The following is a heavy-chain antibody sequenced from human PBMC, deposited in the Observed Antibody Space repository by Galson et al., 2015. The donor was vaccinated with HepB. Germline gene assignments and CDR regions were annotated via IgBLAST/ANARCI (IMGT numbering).Heavy chain of an antibody. CDR2: IDPDSGGT. J-gene: IGHJ4*02. D-gene: IGHD1-26*01. V-gene: IGHV1-2*06. CDR1: GYTFTAYY. CDR3: ARDVGASLHGDY. Sequence: SVKVSCKASGYTFTAYYIHWVRQAPGQGLEWMGRIDPDSGGTKYAQKFQGRVTMTRDASITTAYMDLSRLRSDDTAVYYCARDVGASLHGDYWGQGTLVTVSS.